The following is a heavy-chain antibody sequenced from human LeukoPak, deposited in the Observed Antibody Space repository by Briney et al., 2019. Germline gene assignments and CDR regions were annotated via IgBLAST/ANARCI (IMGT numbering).Heavy chain of an antibody. V-gene: IGHV4-34*01. CDR1: GESFSGYY. CDR3: ARESSGWAHYYYYYMDV. CDR2: INHSGST. J-gene: IGHJ6*03. D-gene: IGHD6-19*01. Sequence: PSETLSLTCAVYGESFSGYYWSWIRQPPGKGLEWIGEINHSGSTNYNPSLKSRVTISVDTSKNQFSLKLSSVTAADTAVYYCARESSGWAHYYYYYMDVWGKGTTVTVSS.